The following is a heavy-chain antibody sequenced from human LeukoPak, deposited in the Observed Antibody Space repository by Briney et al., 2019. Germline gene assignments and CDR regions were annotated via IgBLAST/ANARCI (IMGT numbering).Heavy chain of an antibody. D-gene: IGHD3-10*01. CDR2: ISYDGSNK. CDR3: ARARKSGGITMIRGVKDRGWFDP. CDR1: GFTFSSYG. Sequence: GRSLRLSCAASGFTFSSYGMHWVRQAPGKGLEWVAVISYDGSNKSYADSVKGRFTISRDNSKNTLYLQMNSLRAEDTAVYYCARARKSGGITMIRGVKDRGWFDPWGQGTLVTVSS. V-gene: IGHV3-30*03. J-gene: IGHJ5*02.